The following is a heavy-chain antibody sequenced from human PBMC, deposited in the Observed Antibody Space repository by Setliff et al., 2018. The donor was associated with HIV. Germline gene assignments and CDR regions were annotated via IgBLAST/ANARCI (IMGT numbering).Heavy chain of an antibody. J-gene: IGHJ5*02. D-gene: IGHD3-10*01. CDR2: IDSSGTT. Sequence: SETLSLTCTISGGSFGVYRWSWIRQSAGRGLEWIGRIDSSGTTDYKPSLQGRGARSVDTSRTQFSLRVTSVTAADTAVYFCARDRHSSGLGSYGPWGPGILVTVSS. CDR3: ARDRHSSGLGSYGP. V-gene: IGHV4-4*07. CDR1: GGSFGVYR.